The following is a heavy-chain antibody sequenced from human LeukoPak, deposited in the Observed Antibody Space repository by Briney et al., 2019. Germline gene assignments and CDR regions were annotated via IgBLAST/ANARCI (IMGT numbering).Heavy chain of an antibody. CDR2: IKQDGSEK. Sequence: PGGSLRLSCAASGFTFSSYWMSWARQAPGKGLEWVANIKQDGSEKYYVDSVKGRFTISRDNAKNSLYLQMNSLRAEDTAVYYCARFALGGVIHYWGQGTLVTVSS. V-gene: IGHV3-7*01. CDR3: ARFALGGVIHY. D-gene: IGHD3-16*02. J-gene: IGHJ4*02. CDR1: GFTFSSYW.